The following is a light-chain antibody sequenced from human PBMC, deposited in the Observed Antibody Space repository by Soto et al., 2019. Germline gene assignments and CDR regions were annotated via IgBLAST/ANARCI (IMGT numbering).Light chain of an antibody. Sequence: DIQMTQSPSTLSASVGDRVTITCRASQSIINWLGWYQQKPGKAPKLLIYKASSLESGVPSRFSGSGSGTDFTLTINRLQTDDFATYYCQHYNSFPWTFGQGTKVEIK. CDR1: QSIINW. J-gene: IGKJ1*01. CDR2: KAS. V-gene: IGKV1-5*03. CDR3: QHYNSFPWT.